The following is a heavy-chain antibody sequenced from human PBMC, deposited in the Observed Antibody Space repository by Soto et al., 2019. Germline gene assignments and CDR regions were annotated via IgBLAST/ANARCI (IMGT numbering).Heavy chain of an antibody. CDR1: GFTFSRDA. V-gene: IGHV3-30*04. J-gene: IGHJ2*01. Sequence: XGSLRLSCAAAGFTFSRDAMHWVRQAPGRGLEWVAVISYHGKKTYYADSVQGRFTISRDNSKNTLYLQMNSLGLEDTAVYYCARDEGYGSNSGWYFDLWGRGTLVTVSS. D-gene: IGHD2-2*01. CDR2: ISYHGKKT. CDR3: ARDEGYGSNSGWYFDL.